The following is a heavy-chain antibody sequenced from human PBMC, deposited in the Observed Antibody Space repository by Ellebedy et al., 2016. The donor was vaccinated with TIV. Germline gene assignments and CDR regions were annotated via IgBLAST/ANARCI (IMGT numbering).Heavy chain of an antibody. Sequence: SETLSLXXAVYGGSFSGYYWSWVRQPPGKGLEWIGEIYHSGSTNYNPSLKSRVTISVDKSKNQFSLKLSSVTAADTAVYYCARLSGYVAYYYGMDVWGQGTTVTVSS. CDR1: GGSFSGYY. CDR2: IYHSGST. D-gene: IGHD5-18*01. V-gene: IGHV4-34*01. CDR3: ARLSGYVAYYYGMDV. J-gene: IGHJ6*02.